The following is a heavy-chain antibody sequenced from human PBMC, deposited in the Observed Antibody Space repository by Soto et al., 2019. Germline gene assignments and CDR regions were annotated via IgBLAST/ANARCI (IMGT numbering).Heavy chain of an antibody. CDR3: ARIFYGGNSELDY. D-gene: IGHD2-21*02. J-gene: IGHJ4*02. CDR1: GGTFSSYA. V-gene: IGHV1-69*06. CDR2: IIPIFGTA. Sequence: SVKVSCKASGGTFSSYAISWVRQAPGQGLEWMGGIIPIFGTANYAQKFQGRVTITADKSTSTAYMELSSLRSEDTAVYYCARIFYGGNSELDYWGQGTLVTVSS.